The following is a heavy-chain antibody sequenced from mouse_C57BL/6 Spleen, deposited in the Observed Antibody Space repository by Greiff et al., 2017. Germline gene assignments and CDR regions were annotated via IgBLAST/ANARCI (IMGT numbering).Heavy chain of an antibody. CDR2: ISYDGSN. D-gene: IGHD2-1*01. Sequence: EVQLVESGPGLVKPSQYLSLTCSVTGYSITSGYYWNWIRQFPGNKLEWMGYISYDGSNNYNPSLKNRISITRDTSKNQFFLKLNSVTTEDTATYYCARDGNYGNYGCAYWGQGTLVTVSA. V-gene: IGHV3-6*01. CDR1: GYSITSGYY. CDR3: ARDGNYGNYGCAY. J-gene: IGHJ3*01.